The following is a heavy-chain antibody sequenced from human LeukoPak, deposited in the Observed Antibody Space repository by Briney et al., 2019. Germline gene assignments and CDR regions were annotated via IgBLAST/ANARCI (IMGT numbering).Heavy chain of an antibody. CDR2: IYYSGST. Sequence: SETLSLACSVSGGSISSYYWSWTRQPPGKGLEGIGYIYYSGSTNYNPSLKSRVIISVDTSKNQFSLKLSSVTAADTAVYYCARDRYMRGDAFDIWGQGTMVTVSS. J-gene: IGHJ3*02. V-gene: IGHV4-59*01. CDR1: GGSISSYY. D-gene: IGHD5-24*01. CDR3: ARDRYMRGDAFDI.